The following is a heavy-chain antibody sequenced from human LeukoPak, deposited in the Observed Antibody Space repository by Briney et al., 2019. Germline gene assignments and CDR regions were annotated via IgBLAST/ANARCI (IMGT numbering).Heavy chain of an antibody. CDR2: IIPIFGTA. CDR3: ARGEECSNTSWYTPPSPNWFDP. J-gene: IGHJ5*02. D-gene: IGHD2-2*02. Sequence: SVKVSCKASGGTFSSYAISWVRQAPGQRLEWMGGIIPIFGTANYAQKFQGRVTITADESTSTAYMELSSLRSEDTAVYYCARGEECSNTSWYTPPSPNWFDPWGQGTLVNGSS. CDR1: GGTFSSYA. V-gene: IGHV1-69*13.